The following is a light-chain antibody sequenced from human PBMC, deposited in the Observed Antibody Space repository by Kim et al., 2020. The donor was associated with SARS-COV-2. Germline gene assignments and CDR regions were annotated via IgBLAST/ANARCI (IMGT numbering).Light chain of an antibody. Sequence: SVKLTCTLSSGHRSYAIAWHQQQPEKGPRYLMKLNSDGSHSKGDGIPDRFSGSSSGAERYLTISSLQSEDEADYYCQTWGTGLGVFGTGTKVTVL. CDR2: LNSDGSH. V-gene: IGLV4-69*01. J-gene: IGLJ1*01. CDR1: SGHRSYA. CDR3: QTWGTGLGV.